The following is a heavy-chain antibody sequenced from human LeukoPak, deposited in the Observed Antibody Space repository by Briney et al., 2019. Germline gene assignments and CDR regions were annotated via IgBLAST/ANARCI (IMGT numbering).Heavy chain of an antibody. J-gene: IGHJ4*02. CDR2: IYYSGST. Sequence: SETLSLTCTVSGGSISSYYWSWIRQPPGKGLEWIGYIYYSGSTNYNPSLKSRVTISVDTSKNQFSLKLSSVTAADTAVYYCARVFTLRAYDYWGQGTLVTVSS. V-gene: IGHV4-59*01. CDR3: ARVFTLRAYDY. D-gene: IGHD4-17*01. CDR1: GGSISSYY.